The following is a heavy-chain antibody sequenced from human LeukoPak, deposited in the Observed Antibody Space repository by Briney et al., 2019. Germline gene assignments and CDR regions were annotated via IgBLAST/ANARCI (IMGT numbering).Heavy chain of an antibody. CDR2: ISYDGSNK. Sequence: AGSLRLSCAASGFTFSSYAMHWVRQAPGKGLEWVAVISYDGSNKYYADSVKGRFTISRDNSKNTLYLQMNSLRAEDTAVYYCARAGAVAAADYWGQGTLVTVSS. J-gene: IGHJ4*02. CDR3: ARAGAVAAADY. V-gene: IGHV3-30-3*01. CDR1: GFTFSSYA. D-gene: IGHD6-13*01.